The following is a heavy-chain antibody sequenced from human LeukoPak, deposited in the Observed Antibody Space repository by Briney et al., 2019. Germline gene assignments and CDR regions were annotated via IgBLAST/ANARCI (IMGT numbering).Heavy chain of an antibody. D-gene: IGHD3-10*01. J-gene: IGHJ6*03. CDR3: ARLSAYYYGSYFYYYMDV. V-gene: IGHV3-7*01. Sequence: PGGSPRLSCEASGFSFSSYWMSWVRLAPGKGPEWVANIKQDEGEKYSVDSVKGRFIISRDNAKNSVFLQMNSLRAEDTALYYCARLSAYYYGSYFYYYMDVWGKGTTVTVSS. CDR2: IKQDEGEK. CDR1: GFSFSSYW.